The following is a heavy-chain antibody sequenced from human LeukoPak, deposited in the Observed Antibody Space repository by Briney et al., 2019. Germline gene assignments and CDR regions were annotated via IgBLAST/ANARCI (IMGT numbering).Heavy chain of an antibody. Sequence: ASVKVSCKGSGYTFSSYGISWVRQAPGQGLEWMGWISTYNGNTNYAQKFQGRVTITADKSTSTAYMELSSLRSEDTAVYYCARAPGYFDLWGRGTLVTVSS. V-gene: IGHV1-18*01. CDR2: ISTYNGNT. D-gene: IGHD1-14*01. J-gene: IGHJ2*01. CDR1: GYTFSSYG. CDR3: ARAPGYFDL.